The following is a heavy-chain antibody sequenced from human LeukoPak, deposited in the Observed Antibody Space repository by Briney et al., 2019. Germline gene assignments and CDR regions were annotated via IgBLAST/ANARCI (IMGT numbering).Heavy chain of an antibody. D-gene: IGHD3-10*01. V-gene: IGHV3-11*01. CDR2: ISSSGSTI. CDR3: ARDSSYYGSGSYWNY. J-gene: IGHJ4*02. Sequence: LSLTCTVSGDSISSSNSYWGWIRQAPGKGLEWVSYISSSGSTIYYADSVKGRFTISRDNAKNSLYLQMSSLRAEDTAVYYCARDSSYYGSGSYWNYWGQGTLVTVSS. CDR1: GDSISSSNSY.